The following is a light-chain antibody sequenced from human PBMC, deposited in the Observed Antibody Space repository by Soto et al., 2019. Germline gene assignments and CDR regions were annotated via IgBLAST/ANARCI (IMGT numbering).Light chain of an antibody. CDR3: QSYDSSLSGRGVV. J-gene: IGLJ2*01. CDR1: SSNIRAGYD. Sequence: QSVLTQPPSVSGAPGQRVTISCTGSSSNIRAGYDVHWYQQLPGTAPKLLIYGNSNRPSGVPDRFSGSKSGTSASLAITGLQAEDEADYYCQSYDSSLSGRGVVFGGGTKLTVL. V-gene: IGLV1-40*01. CDR2: GNS.